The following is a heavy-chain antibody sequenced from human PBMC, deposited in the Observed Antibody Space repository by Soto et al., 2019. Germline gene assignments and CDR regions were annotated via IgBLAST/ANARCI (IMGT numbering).Heavy chain of an antibody. Sequence: GGSLRLSCAASGFTFSSYAMSWVRQAPGKGLEWVSAISGSGGSTYYADSVKGRFTISRDNSKNTLYLQMNSLRAEDTAVDYCAKAPLGYCSGGSFYSWGQGTLVTVSS. CDR1: GFTFSSYA. D-gene: IGHD2-15*01. CDR3: AKAPLGYCSGGSFYS. J-gene: IGHJ5*01. V-gene: IGHV3-23*01. CDR2: ISGSGGST.